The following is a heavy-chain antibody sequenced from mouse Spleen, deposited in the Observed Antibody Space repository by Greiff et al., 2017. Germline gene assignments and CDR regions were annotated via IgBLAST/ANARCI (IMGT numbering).Heavy chain of an antibody. CDR3: ARDGDYYYGSSLFAY. V-gene: IGHV1-7*01. D-gene: IGHD1-1*01. CDR2: INPSTGYT. J-gene: IGHJ3*01. CDR1: GYTFTSYW. Sequence: VQLQQSGAELAKPGASVKMSCKASGYTFTSYWMHWVKQRPGQGLEWIGYINPSTGYTEYNQKFKDKATLTADKSSSTAYMQLSSLTSEDSAVYYCARDGDYYYGSSLFAYWGQGTLVTVSA.